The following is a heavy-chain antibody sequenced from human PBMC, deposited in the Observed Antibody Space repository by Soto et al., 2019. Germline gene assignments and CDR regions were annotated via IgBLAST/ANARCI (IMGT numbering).Heavy chain of an antibody. V-gene: IGHV1-2*04. D-gene: IGHD3-10*01. CDR3: AREADTYYYGSGAPYYFDY. J-gene: IGHJ4*02. CDR2: INPNSGGT. Sequence: ASVKVSCKASGYTFTGYYMHWVRQAPGQGLEWMGWINPNSGGTNYAQKFQGWVTMTRDTSISTAYMELSRLRSDDTAVYYCAREADTYYYGSGAPYYFDYWGQGTLVTVSS. CDR1: GYTFTGYY.